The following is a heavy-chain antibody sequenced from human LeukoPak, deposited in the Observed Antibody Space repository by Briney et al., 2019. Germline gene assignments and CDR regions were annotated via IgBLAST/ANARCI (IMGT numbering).Heavy chain of an antibody. Sequence: ASVKVSCKASGYTFTGYCMHWVRQAPGQGLEWMGWINPNSGGTNYAQKFQGRVTMTRDTSISTAYMELSRLRSDDTAVYYCARGPYYYDSSGYYDYWGQGTLVTVSS. D-gene: IGHD3-22*01. CDR3: ARGPYYYDSSGYYDY. J-gene: IGHJ4*02. V-gene: IGHV1-2*02. CDR1: GYTFTGYC. CDR2: INPNSGGT.